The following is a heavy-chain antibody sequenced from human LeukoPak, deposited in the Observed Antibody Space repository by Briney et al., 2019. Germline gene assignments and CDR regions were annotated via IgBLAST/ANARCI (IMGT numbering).Heavy chain of an antibody. D-gene: IGHD3-3*01. CDR1: GYTFTSYG. V-gene: IGHV1-18*01. J-gene: IGHJ6*02. CDR2: ISAYNGNT. Sequence: SVKVSCKASGYTFTSYGISWVRQAPGQGLEWMGWISAYNGNTNYAQKLQGRVTMTTDTSTSTAYMELRSLRSDDTAVYYCARDLFRSYDFWSGFYYGMDVWGQGTTVTVSS. CDR3: ARDLFRSYDFWSGFYYGMDV.